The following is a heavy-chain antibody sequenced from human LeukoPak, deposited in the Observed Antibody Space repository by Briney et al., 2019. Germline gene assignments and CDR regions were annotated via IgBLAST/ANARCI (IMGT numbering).Heavy chain of an antibody. CDR1: GYTFTGYY. CDR3: ARDLMVRGPMDV. J-gene: IGHJ6*03. V-gene: IGHV1-2*02. Sequence: ASVKVSCKASGYTFTGYYIHWVRQAPGQGLEWMGWIKPSSGGTNYAQNFQGRVTMTRDTSINTAYMELSRLRSDDTAVYYCARDLMVRGPMDVWGKGTTVTVSS. CDR2: IKPSSGGT. D-gene: IGHD3-10*01.